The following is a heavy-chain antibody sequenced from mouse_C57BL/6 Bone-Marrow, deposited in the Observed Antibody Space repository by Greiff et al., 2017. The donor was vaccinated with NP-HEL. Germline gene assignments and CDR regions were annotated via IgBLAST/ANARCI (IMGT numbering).Heavy chain of an antibody. CDR3: ARGSPHCYFDV. CDR2: ISDGGSYT. V-gene: IGHV5-4*03. CDR1: GFTFSSYA. J-gene: IGHJ1*03. D-gene: IGHD1-1*02. Sequence: EVKLVESGGGLVKPGGSLKLSCAASGFTFSSYAMSWVRQTPEKRLEWVATISDGGSYTYYPDNVKGRFTISRDNAKNNLYLQMSHLKSEDTAMYYCARGSPHCYFDVWGTGTTVTVSS.